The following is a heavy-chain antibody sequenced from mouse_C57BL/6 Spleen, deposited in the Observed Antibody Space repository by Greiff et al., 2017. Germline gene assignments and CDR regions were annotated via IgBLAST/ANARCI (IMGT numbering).Heavy chain of an antibody. CDR3: ARRYYGSSFYAMDY. CDR2: INPNNGGT. CDR1: GYTFTDYN. J-gene: IGHJ4*01. V-gene: IGHV1-18*01. Sequence: EVQLQQSGPELVKPGASVKIPCKASGYTFTDYNMDWVKQSHGKSLEWIGDINPNNGGTIYNQKFKGKATLTVDKSSSTAYMELRSRTSEDTAVYYCARRYYGSSFYAMDYWGQGTSVTVSS. D-gene: IGHD1-1*01.